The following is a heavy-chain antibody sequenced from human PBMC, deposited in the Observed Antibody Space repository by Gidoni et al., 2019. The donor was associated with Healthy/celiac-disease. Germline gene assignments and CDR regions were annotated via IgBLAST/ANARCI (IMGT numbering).Heavy chain of an antibody. CDR1: GGTFSSYA. Sequence: QVQLVQSGAEVKQPGSSVKVSCKASGGTFSSYAISWVRQAPGQGLEWMGGIIPIFGTANYAQKFQGRVTITADESTSTAYMELSSLRSEDTAVYYCASYMVVVPAATKNYYYYYMDVWGKGTTVTVPS. D-gene: IGHD2-2*01. CDR3: ASYMVVVPAATKNYYYYYMDV. V-gene: IGHV1-69*01. J-gene: IGHJ6*03. CDR2: IIPIFGTA.